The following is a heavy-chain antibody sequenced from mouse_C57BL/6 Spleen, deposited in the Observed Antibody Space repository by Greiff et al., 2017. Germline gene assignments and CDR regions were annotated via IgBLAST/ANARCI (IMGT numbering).Heavy chain of an antibody. V-gene: IGHV6-6*01. J-gene: IGHJ3*01. Sequence: EVKLVESGGGLVQPGGSMKLSCAASGFTFSDAWMDWVRQSPEKGLEWVAEIRNKANNHATYYAESVKGRFTISRDDSKRSVYLQMNSLRAEDTGIYYCTRPGAHEEFAYWGQGTLVTVSA. CDR1: GFTFSDAW. CDR3: TRPGAHEEFAY. CDR2: IRNKANNHAT.